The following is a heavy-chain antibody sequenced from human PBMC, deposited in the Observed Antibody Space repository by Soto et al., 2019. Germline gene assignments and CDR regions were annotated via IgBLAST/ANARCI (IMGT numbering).Heavy chain of an antibody. CDR2: ISYDGSNK. CDR3: ARGSSYYDSSGYYYF. CDR1: GFTFSSYA. V-gene: IGHV3-30-3*01. Sequence: PVGSLRLSCAASGFTFSSYAMHWVRQAPGKGLEWVAVISYDGSNKYYADSVKGRFTISRDNSKNTLYLQMNSLRAEDTAVYYCARGSSYYDSSGYYYFWGQGTLVTVSS. J-gene: IGHJ4*02. D-gene: IGHD3-22*01.